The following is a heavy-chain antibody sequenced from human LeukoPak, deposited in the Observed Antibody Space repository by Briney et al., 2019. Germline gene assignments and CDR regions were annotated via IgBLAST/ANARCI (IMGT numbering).Heavy chain of an antibody. CDR3: AKDRGSRNEILTGRPRASMDFDY. J-gene: IGHJ4*02. V-gene: IGHV3-30*02. CDR1: GFTFNSYG. Sequence: PGGPLRLSCAASGFTFNSYGMHWVRQAPGKGLEWVAFIRYDGSIKHYADAVKGRFTISRDKSKNTLYLQINSLRAEDTAVYYCAKDRGSRNEILTGRPRASMDFDYWGQGTLVTVSS. D-gene: IGHD3-9*01. CDR2: IRYDGSIK.